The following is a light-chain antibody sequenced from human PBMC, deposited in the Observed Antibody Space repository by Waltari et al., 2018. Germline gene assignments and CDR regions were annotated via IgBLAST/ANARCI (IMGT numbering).Light chain of an antibody. V-gene: IGKV3-15*01. CDR3: QQYNNWPLT. CDR1: QSVSSD. J-gene: IGKJ1*01. CDR2: AAS. Sequence: EMVMKQSPATLSVSPGERATLSCRASQSVSSDLAWYQQKSGQAPRLLIYAASNRATGIPARFNGGGSGTEFTLTISSLQSGDSAVYYCQQYNNWPLTFGQGTKVEIK.